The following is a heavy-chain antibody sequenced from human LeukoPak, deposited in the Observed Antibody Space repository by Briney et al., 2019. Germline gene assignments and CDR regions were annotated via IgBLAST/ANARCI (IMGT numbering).Heavy chain of an antibody. J-gene: IGHJ5*02. D-gene: IGHD4-23*01. Sequence: PGGSLRLSCAASGFTFSDYYMSWIRQAPGKGLEWVSYISSSGSTIYYADSVKGRFTISRDNAKNSLYLQMNSLRAEDTAVYYCATFSYAGNAGGSVGPWGQGTLVTVSS. V-gene: IGHV3-11*01. CDR3: ATFSYAGNAGGSVGP. CDR2: ISSSGSTI. CDR1: GFTFSDYY.